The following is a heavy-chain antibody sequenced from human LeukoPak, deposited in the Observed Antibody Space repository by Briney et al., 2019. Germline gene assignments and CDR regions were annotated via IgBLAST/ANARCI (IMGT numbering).Heavy chain of an antibody. Sequence: GGSLRLSCAASGFTFDDYGMSWVRQAPGKGLEWVSIIYSGGSTFYADSVKGRFTISRDNSKNTLYLQMNSLRAEDTAVYYCARAKPKNMVRGLIMRRESRYYFDYWGQGTLVTVSS. CDR1: GFTFDDYG. CDR2: IYSGGST. V-gene: IGHV3-53*01. J-gene: IGHJ4*02. CDR3: ARAKPKNMVRGLIMRRESRYYFDY. D-gene: IGHD3-10*01.